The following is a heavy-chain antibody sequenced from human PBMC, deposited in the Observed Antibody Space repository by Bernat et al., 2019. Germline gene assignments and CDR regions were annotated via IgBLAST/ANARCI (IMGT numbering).Heavy chain of an antibody. CDR2: IYSGGST. V-gene: IGHV3-66*04. CDR3: ASHGYGYYGLDAFDI. J-gene: IGHJ3*02. Sequence: EVQLVESGGGLVQPGGSLRLSCAASGFTVSSNYMSWVRQAPGKGLEWVSVIYSGGSTYYADSVKGRFTISRDNSKNTLYLQMNSLRAEDTAVYYCASHGYGYYGLDAFDIWGQGPMVTVSS. CDR1: GFTVSSNY. D-gene: IGHD4-17*01.